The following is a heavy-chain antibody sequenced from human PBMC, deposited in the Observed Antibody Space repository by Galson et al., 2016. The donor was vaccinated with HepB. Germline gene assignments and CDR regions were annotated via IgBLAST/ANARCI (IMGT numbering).Heavy chain of an antibody. CDR3: ARHVGHCSDTNCLYLDH. CDR2: IYPGDSDT. Sequence: QSGAEVKKPGESLKIFCKGSGYSFSGYWIGWVRQMPGKGLEWMGLIYPGDSDTRYSPSFQGEVTISADKSVSTAYLQWNSLKASDTAIYYCARHVGHCSDTNCLYLDHWGQGTLVTVSS. J-gene: IGHJ4*02. D-gene: IGHD7-27*01. CDR1: GYSFSGYW. V-gene: IGHV5-51*01.